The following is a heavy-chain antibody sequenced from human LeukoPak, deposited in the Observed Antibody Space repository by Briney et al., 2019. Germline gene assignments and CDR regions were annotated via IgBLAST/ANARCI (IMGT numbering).Heavy chain of an antibody. D-gene: IGHD3-16*01. CDR3: ARDSTCFRCFDY. V-gene: IGHV3-64*01. J-gene: IGHJ4*02. CDR1: GFTFSSYA. Sequence: GGSLRLSCAASGFTFSSYAMHWVRQAPGKGLEYVSAISSNGGSTYYANSVKGRFTISRDNSKNTLYLQMGSLRAEDMAVYYCARDSTCFRCFDYWGQGTLVTVSS. CDR2: ISSNGGST.